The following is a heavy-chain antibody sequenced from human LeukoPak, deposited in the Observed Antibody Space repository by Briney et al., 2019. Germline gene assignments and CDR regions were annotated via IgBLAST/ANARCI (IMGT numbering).Heavy chain of an antibody. D-gene: IGHD3-10*01. CDR1: GYTFTSYY. J-gene: IGHJ4*02. CDR2: INSGDGGT. CDR3: VREWGPGSSWYFDF. V-gene: IGHV1-46*01. Sequence: GASVKVSCTASGYTFTSYYIHWVRQASGQGLEWMGAINSGDGGTTLPQKFQGRVTLTRDTSTSTLYMELSSLRSEDTAIYYCVREWGPGSSWYFDFWGQGTLVTVSS.